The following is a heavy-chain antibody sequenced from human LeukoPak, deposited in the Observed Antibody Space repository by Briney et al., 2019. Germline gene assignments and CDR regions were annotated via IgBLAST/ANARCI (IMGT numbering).Heavy chain of an antibody. CDR3: ARDGDSRMNSGGDDNWFDP. CDR2: VIPIFGIA. CDR1: GGTFSSYA. Sequence: LQAPCKASGGTFSSYAISWVRQAPGHGLEWMGRVIPIFGIASDAPKFKGRVTINADKSTSTAYMELSSLRAEDLGVYYCARDGDSRMNSGGDDNWFDPWGEGTLVTVSS. J-gene: IGHJ5*02. V-gene: IGHV1-69*04. D-gene: IGHD3-10*01.